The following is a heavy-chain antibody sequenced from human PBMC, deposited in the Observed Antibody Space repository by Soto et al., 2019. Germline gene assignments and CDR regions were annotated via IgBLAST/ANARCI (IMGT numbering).Heavy chain of an antibody. J-gene: IGHJ4*02. V-gene: IGHV3-66*01. D-gene: IGHD5-12*01. CDR1: GFSVSSNY. CDR2: IFSGGST. CDR3: ARVWLQLPYFDY. Sequence: GGSLRLSCAASGFSVSSNYMNWVRQAPGKGLEWVSVIFSGGSTYYADSVKGRFTISRDNSKNTVYLQMNSLRAEDTAVYYCARVWLQLPYFDYWGQGTLVTVSS.